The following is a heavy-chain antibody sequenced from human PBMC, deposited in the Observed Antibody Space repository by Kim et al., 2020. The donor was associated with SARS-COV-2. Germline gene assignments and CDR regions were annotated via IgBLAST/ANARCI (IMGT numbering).Heavy chain of an antibody. CDR2: IWYDGSNK. D-gene: IGHD2-15*01. CDR3: ARVGGYGGIYYYGMDV. V-gene: IGHV3-33*01. Sequence: GGSLRLSCAASGFTFSSYGMHWVRQAPGKGLEWVAVIWYDGSNKYYADSVKGRFTISRDNSKNTLYLQMNSLRAEDTAVYYCARVGGYGGIYYYGMDVWGQGTTVTVSS. J-gene: IGHJ6*02. CDR1: GFTFSSYG.